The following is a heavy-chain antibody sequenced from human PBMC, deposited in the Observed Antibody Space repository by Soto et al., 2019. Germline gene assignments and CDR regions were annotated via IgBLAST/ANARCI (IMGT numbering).Heavy chain of an antibody. Sequence: QVQLVQSGAEVKKPGASVKVSCKASGYTFTSYSMHWVRQAPGQRLEWMGWINAGNANTKYSQKFQGRVTITRDTSASTAYMELSSLRSEDTAVYYFARGLNVYYFDYWGQGTLVTVSS. D-gene: IGHD3-16*01. J-gene: IGHJ4*02. CDR2: INAGNANT. CDR1: GYTFTSYS. V-gene: IGHV1-3*01. CDR3: ARGLNVYYFDY.